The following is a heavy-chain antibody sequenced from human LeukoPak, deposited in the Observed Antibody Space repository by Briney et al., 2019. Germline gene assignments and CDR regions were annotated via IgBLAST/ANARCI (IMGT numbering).Heavy chain of an antibody. V-gene: IGHV3-53*05. CDR2: IYAGSNT. D-gene: IGHD5-18*01. CDR3: ARVDTAMLYFDY. CDR1: GFTLNNNY. Sequence: GGSLRLSCVTSGFTLNNNYMSWVRQAPGKGLEWVSVIYAGSNTRYADSVKGRFTISRDNSKNTLYLQMNSLRAEDTAVYYCARVDTAMLYFDYWGQGTLVTVSS. J-gene: IGHJ4*02.